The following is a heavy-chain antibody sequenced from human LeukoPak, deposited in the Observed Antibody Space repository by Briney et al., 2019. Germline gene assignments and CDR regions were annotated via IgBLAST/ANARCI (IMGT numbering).Heavy chain of an antibody. CDR3: ARERTYYYDSSGYYLHPFDY. CDR1: GYTFTSYG. V-gene: IGHV1-18*01. Sequence: GASVKVSCKASGYTFTSYGISWVRQAPEQGLEWMGWISAYNGNTNYAQKLQGRVTMTTDTSTSTAYMELRSLRSDDTAVYYCARERTYYYDSSGYYLHPFDYWGQGTLVTVSS. J-gene: IGHJ4*02. CDR2: ISAYNGNT. D-gene: IGHD3-22*01.